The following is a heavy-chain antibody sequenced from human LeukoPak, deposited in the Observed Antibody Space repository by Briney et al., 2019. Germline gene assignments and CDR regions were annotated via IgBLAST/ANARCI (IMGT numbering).Heavy chain of an antibody. Sequence: ASVKVSCKTSGYSFTGYYIHWVRQAPGQGLEWMGWINPNSGGTNYAQNFQGRVTMTRDTSISTAYMELSRLRSDDTAVYYCARDPGYYDSSGYPVFGYWGQGTLVTVSS. V-gene: IGHV1-2*02. CDR3: ARDPGYYDSSGYPVFGY. D-gene: IGHD3-22*01. J-gene: IGHJ4*02. CDR1: GYSFTGYY. CDR2: INPNSGGT.